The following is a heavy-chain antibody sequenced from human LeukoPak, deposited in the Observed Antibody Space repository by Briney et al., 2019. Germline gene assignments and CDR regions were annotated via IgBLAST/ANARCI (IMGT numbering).Heavy chain of an antibody. CDR1: GGPISSGDYY. V-gene: IGHV4-31*03. CDR2: IYYSGST. J-gene: IGHJ4*02. CDR3: ASGGLYCSSTSCYTPFDY. Sequence: SQTLSLTCTVSGGPISSGDYYWSWIRQHPGKGLEWFGYIYYSGSTYYNPSLKSRVTISVDTSKNQFSLKLSSVTAADTAVYYCASGGLYCSSTSCYTPFDYWGQGTLVTVSS. D-gene: IGHD2-2*02.